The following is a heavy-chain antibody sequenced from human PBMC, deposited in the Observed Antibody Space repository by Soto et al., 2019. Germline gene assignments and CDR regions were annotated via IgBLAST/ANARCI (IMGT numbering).Heavy chain of an antibody. CDR2: IYWNDDK. V-gene: IGHV2-5*01. Sequence: QSGPTLVNPTQTLTLTCTFSGFSLSTSGVGVGWIRQPPGKALEWLALIYWNDDKRYSPSLKSRLTITKDNTKNQVVLTMTTMDPVDTATYYCAHRPSGWYLFDYWGQGTLVTVFS. CDR3: AHRPSGWYLFDY. D-gene: IGHD6-19*01. J-gene: IGHJ4*02. CDR1: GFSLSTSGVG.